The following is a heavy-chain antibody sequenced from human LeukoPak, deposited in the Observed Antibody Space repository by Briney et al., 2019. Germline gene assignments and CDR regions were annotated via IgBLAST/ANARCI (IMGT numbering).Heavy chain of an antibody. J-gene: IGHJ4*02. V-gene: IGHV5-51*01. CDR3: ATGVVVAAGYFDY. CDR2: IYPADSDT. CDR1: GYSFRNQW. Sequence: GESLKISCKASGYSFRNQWIGWVRQMPGKGLEWMGIIYPADSDTRYRPSFQGQVTISVDKSITTAYLQWSSLKASDTAMYYCATGVVVAAGYFDYWGQGTLVTVSS. D-gene: IGHD2-15*01.